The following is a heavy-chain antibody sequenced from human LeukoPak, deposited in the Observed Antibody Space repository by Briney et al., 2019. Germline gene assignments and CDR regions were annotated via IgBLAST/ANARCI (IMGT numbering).Heavy chain of an antibody. CDR3: ARDVGSYPDY. CDR2: IWYDGSNK. D-gene: IGHD1-26*01. J-gene: IGHJ4*02. V-gene: IGHV3-33*08. CDR1: GFTFSSYA. Sequence: GGSLRLSCAASGFTFSSYAMSWVRQAPGKGLEWVAVIWYDGSNKYYADSVKGRFTISRDNSKNTLYLQMNSLRAEDTAVYYCARDVGSYPDYWGQGTLVTVSS.